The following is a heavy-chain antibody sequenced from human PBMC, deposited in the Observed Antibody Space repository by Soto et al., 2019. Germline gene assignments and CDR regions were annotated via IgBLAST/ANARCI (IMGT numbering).Heavy chain of an antibody. J-gene: IGHJ6*02. CDR3: ARGGYYDNNWVKLRHYGLDV. Sequence: GGSLRLSCTASGFTFGDYAMSWFRQAPGKGLEWVGFIRSKAYGGTTEYAASVKGRFTISRDDSKSIAYLQMNSLKSDDTAVYYCARGGYYDNNWVKLRHYGLDVWGQGTSVTVSS. CDR1: GFTFGDYA. V-gene: IGHV3-49*03. CDR2: IRSKAYGGTT. D-gene: IGHD3-16*01.